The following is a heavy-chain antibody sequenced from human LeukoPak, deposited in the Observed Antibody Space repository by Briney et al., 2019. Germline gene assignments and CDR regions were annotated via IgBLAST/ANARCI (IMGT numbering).Heavy chain of an antibody. J-gene: IGHJ4*02. Sequence: GGSLRLSCAASGFTFSSYAMSWVRQAPGKGLEWVSAISGSGGSTYYADSVKGRFTISRDNSKNTLYLQMNSLRAEDTAVYYCAKEPSVWDSCGDILGYFDYWGQGTLVTVSS. CDR2: ISGSGGST. D-gene: IGHD5-12*01. V-gene: IGHV3-23*01. CDR3: AKEPSVWDSCGDILGYFDY. CDR1: GFTFSSYA.